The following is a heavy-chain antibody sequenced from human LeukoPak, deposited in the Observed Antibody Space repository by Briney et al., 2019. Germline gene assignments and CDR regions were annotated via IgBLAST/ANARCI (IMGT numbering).Heavy chain of an antibody. CDR1: GFTFSGYE. CDR3: GAGRQFIGAFDI. Sequence: GGSLRLSCAASGFTFSGYEFYWVRQAPGKGLEWVSYISSGATTIRYADSVKGQFTISRDDAKKSVYLQMSNLRAEDTAIYYCGAGRQFIGAFDIWGQGTLVTVSS. J-gene: IGHJ3*02. CDR2: ISSGATTI. V-gene: IGHV3-48*03. D-gene: IGHD3-10*01.